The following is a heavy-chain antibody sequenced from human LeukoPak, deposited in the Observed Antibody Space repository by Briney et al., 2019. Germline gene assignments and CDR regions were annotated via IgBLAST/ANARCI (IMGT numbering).Heavy chain of an antibody. Sequence: GGSLRLSCAASGFTFSSYAMSWVRQAPGKGLEWVSAISGSGGSTYYADSVKGRFTISRDNSKNTLYLQMNSLRAEDTAVYYCAKDNLPIRYCSGGSCYFPAEYFQHWGQGTPVTVSS. CDR1: GFTFSSYA. D-gene: IGHD2-15*01. CDR3: AKDNLPIRYCSGGSCYFPAEYFQH. J-gene: IGHJ1*01. V-gene: IGHV3-23*01. CDR2: ISGSGGST.